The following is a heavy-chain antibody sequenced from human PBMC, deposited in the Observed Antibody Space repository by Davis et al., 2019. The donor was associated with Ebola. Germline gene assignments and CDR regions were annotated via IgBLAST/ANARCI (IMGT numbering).Heavy chain of an antibody. V-gene: IGHV3-20*01. CDR1: GFTFDDYG. CDR2: INWNGGST. J-gene: IGHJ6*04. CDR3: ARDPYYGSGSPPYYYYGMDV. D-gene: IGHD3-10*01. Sequence: PGGSLRLSCAASGFTFDDYGMSWVRQAPGKGLEWVSGINWNGGSTGYADSVKGRFTISRDNAKNSLYLQMNSLRAEDTALYHCARDPYYGSGSPPYYYYGMDVWGKGTTVTVSS.